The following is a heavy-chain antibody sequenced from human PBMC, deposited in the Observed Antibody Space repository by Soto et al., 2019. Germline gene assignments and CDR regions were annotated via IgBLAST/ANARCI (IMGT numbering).Heavy chain of an antibody. J-gene: IGHJ6*02. CDR2: IIPILGIA. V-gene: IGHV1-69*04. Sequence: SVKVSCKASGGTFSSYTISWVRQAPGQGLEWMGRIIPILGIANYAQKFQGRVTITADKSTSTAYMELSSLRSDDTAVYYCARDLKRNNPLGYCSSTSCLYYYYGMDVWGQCTTVTVSS. CDR3: ARDLKRNNPLGYCSSTSCLYYYYGMDV. CDR1: GGTFSSYT. D-gene: IGHD2-2*01.